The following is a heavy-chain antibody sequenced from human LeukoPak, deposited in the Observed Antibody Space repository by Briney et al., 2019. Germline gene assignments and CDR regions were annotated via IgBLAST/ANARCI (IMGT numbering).Heavy chain of an antibody. CDR3: ARGPQYPWFDP. CDR1: GGSFSGYY. D-gene: IGHD2-2*01. J-gene: IGHJ5*02. V-gene: IGHV4-34*01. Sequence: SETLSLTCAVYGGSFSGYYWSWIRQPPGKGLEWIGEINHSGSTNYNPSLKSRVTISVDTSKNQFSLQLSSVTAADTAVYYCARGPQYPWFDPWGQGTLVTVSS. CDR2: INHSGST.